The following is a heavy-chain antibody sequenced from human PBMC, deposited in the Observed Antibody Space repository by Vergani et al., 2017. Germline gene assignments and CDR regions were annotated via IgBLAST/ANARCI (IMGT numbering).Heavy chain of an antibody. CDR2: IYYSGST. CDR3: AREITIFGGVDY. J-gene: IGHJ4*02. V-gene: IGHV4-31*03. CDR1: VGSISSGGYY. D-gene: IGHD3-3*01. Sequence: QVQLQESGPGLVKPSQTLSLTCTVSVGSISSGGYYWSWIRQHPVKGLEWIGYIYYSGSTYYNPSLKSRVTISVDTSKNQFSLRLSSVTAADTAVYYCAREITIFGGVDYWGQGTLVTVSS.